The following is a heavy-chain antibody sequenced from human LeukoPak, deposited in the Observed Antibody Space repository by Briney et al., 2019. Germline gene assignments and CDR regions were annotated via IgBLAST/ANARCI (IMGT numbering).Heavy chain of an antibody. CDR1: GFTVSSNS. CDR3: ARRAGAYTHPCDY. V-gene: IGHV3-53*01. D-gene: IGHD3-16*01. Sequence: GGSLRLSCTVSGFTVSSNSMSWVRQAPGKGLEWVSFIYSAGSIYYSDSVKGRFTISIDNSKNTLYLQMNSLRAEDTAVYYCARRAGAYTHPCDYWGQGTLVTVSS. CDR2: IYSAGSI. J-gene: IGHJ4*02.